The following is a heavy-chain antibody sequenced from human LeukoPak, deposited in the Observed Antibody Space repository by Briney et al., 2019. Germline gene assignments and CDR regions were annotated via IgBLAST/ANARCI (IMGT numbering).Heavy chain of an antibody. CDR1: GGSISSGGYY. CDR3: ASGILTGGDWFDP. Sequence: SQTLSLTCTVSGGSISSGGYYWSWIRQHPGKGLEWIGYIYYSGSTYYNPSLKSRVTISVDTSKNQFSLKLSSVTAADTAVYYCASGILTGGDWFDPWGQGTLVTVSS. CDR2: IYYSGST. V-gene: IGHV4-31*03. D-gene: IGHD3-9*01. J-gene: IGHJ5*02.